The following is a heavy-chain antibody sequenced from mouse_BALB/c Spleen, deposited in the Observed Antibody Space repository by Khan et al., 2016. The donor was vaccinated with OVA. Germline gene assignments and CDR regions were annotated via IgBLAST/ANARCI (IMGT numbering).Heavy chain of an antibody. V-gene: IGHV1-7*01. J-gene: IGHJ2*01. CDR3: ARRGRRWDFDY. D-gene: IGHD1-1*01. Sequence: VQLQQSGAELAKPGASVKMSCKASGYTFINYWILWVKQRPGQGLEWIGYINPSTGYTEYNQNFKDKATLTVEKSSSTAYMQLSSLTSEDSAVYYCARRGRRWDFDYWGQGTTLTVSS. CDR2: INPSTGYT. CDR1: GYTFINYW.